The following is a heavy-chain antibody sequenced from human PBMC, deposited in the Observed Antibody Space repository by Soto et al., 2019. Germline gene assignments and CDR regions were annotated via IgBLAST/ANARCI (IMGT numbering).Heavy chain of an antibody. CDR3: TTDPWHGMDV. CDR2: IKRKTDGGTT. CDR1: GFTFSNAW. J-gene: IGHJ6*02. Sequence: ELQLVESGGGLVQPGGSLRLSCAASGFTFSNAWMNWVRQAPGKGLEWVGRIKRKTDGGTTDYAAPVKGRFTISRDDSKNTLHLQMTSLKTEDTAVYYCTTDPWHGMDVWGQGTTVIVSS. V-gene: IGHV3-15*07.